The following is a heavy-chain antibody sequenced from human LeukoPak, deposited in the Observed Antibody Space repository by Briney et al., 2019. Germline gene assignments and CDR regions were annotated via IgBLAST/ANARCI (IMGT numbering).Heavy chain of an antibody. CDR1: GGSISSHH. CDR3: ARDWVYYGSGSYGNWFDP. Sequence: PSETLSLTCAVSGGSISSHHCSWLRQSPGKGLEWIGYVYYSGSTNYNPSLKSRVTISIDTSKNQFSLKLSSVTAADTAVYYCARDWVYYGSGSYGNWFDPWGQGTLVTVSS. V-gene: IGHV4-59*11. J-gene: IGHJ5*02. CDR2: VYYSGST. D-gene: IGHD3-10*01.